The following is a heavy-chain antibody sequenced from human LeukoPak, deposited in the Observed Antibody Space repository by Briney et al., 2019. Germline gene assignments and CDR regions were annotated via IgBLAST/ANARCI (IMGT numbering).Heavy chain of an antibody. V-gene: IGHV3-30-3*01. CDR1: GFTFSSYD. J-gene: IGHJ4*02. Sequence: GGSLRLSCAASGFTFSSYDMHWVRQAPGKGLEWVAVISYDGSNKYYADSVKGRFTISRDNSKNTLYLQMNSLRAEDTAVYYCAIDKGNDYWGQGTLVTVSS. CDR2: ISYDGSNK. CDR3: AIDKGNDY.